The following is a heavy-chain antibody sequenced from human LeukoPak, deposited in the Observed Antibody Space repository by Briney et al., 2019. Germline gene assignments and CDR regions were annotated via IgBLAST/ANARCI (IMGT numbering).Heavy chain of an antibody. Sequence: GGSLGLSCAASGFTFSSYAMSWVRQAPGKGLEWVSAISGGGGSTFYADSVKGRFTISRDNSKNTLYLQMNSLRAEDTAIYYCAKDLRYSSSWSYFDYWGQGTLVTVSS. J-gene: IGHJ4*02. CDR2: ISGGGGST. V-gene: IGHV3-23*01. CDR3: AKDLRYSSSWSYFDY. D-gene: IGHD6-13*01. CDR1: GFTFSSYA.